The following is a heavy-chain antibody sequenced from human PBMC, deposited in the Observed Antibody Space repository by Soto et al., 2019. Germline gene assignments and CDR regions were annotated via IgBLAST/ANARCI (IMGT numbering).Heavy chain of an antibody. CDR3: AHRLTAYNGFDY. CDR1: GFSLRLREEG. V-gene: IGHV2-5*02. Sequence: GFSLRLREEGVGWIRQPPGKALEWLALIYWDDDKRYSPSLKSRLTITKDTSRNQVVLTMTNMDPVDTATYYCAHRLTAYNGFDYWGQGTLVTVSS. D-gene: IGHD1-1*01. J-gene: IGHJ4*02. CDR2: IYWDDDK.